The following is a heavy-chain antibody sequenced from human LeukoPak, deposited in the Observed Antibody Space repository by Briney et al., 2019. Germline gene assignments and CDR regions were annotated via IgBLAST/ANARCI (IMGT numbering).Heavy chain of an antibody. D-gene: IGHD6-13*01. CDR1: GFTFSTYW. V-gene: IGHV3-74*01. CDR3: VAAGTFDY. CDR2: INTDGSTT. J-gene: IGHJ4*02. Sequence: GGSLRLSCVVLGFTFSTYWMYWVRQAPGKGLVWVSRINTDGSTTNYADSVKGRFTISRDNTKNTLYLQVNTLRAEDTAVYYCVAAGTFDYWGQGALVTVSS.